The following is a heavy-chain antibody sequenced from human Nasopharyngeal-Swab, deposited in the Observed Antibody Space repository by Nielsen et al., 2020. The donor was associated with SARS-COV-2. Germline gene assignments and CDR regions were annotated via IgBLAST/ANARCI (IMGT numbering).Heavy chain of an antibody. V-gene: IGHV1-24*01. CDR3: ATQSGGRDYYYGMDV. D-gene: IGHD3-10*01. CDR2: FDPEDGET. Sequence: VSVKFSCKVSGYTLTELSMHWVRQAPGKGLEWMGGFDPEDGETIYAQKFQGRVTMTEDTSTDTAYMELSSLRSEDTAVYYCATQSGGRDYYYGMDVWGQGTTVTVSS. J-gene: IGHJ6*02. CDR1: GYTLTELS.